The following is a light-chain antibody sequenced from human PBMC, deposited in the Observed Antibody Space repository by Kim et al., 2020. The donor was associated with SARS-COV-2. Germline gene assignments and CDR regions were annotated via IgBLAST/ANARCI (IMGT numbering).Light chain of an antibody. CDR1: SSNVASNT. J-gene: IGLJ2*01. Sequence: GQRVTISCSGSSSNVASNTVDWYQQLPGTAPKLLLYSNNQRPSGVPDRFSGSKPGTSASLAISGLQSEDEAHYYCAVWDDSLNAVVFGGGTQLTVL. V-gene: IGLV1-44*01. CDR2: SNN. CDR3: AVWDDSLNAVV.